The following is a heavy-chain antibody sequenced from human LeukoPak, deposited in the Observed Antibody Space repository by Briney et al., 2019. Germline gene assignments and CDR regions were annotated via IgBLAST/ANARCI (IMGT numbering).Heavy chain of an antibody. V-gene: IGHV1-24*01. J-gene: IGHJ3*02. CDR3: ATDPPRYYYDSKLFAFDI. Sequence: ASVKVSCKASGYTFTSYYMHWVRQAPGKGLEWMGGFDPEDGETIYAQKFQGRVTMTEDTSTDTAYMELSSLRSEDTAVYYCATDPPRYYYDSKLFAFDIWGQGTMVTVSS. CDR2: FDPEDGET. D-gene: IGHD3-22*01. CDR1: GYTFTSYY.